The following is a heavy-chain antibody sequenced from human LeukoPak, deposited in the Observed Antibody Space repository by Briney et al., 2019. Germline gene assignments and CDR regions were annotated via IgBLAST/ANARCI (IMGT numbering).Heavy chain of an antibody. CDR3: ARRSPHYDILTGP. CDR2: IYYSGST. J-gene: IGHJ5*02. Sequence: SETLSLTCTVSGDSISSSDYYWGWIRQPPGKGLEWIGSIYYSGSTYYNPSLKSRVTISVDTSKNQFSLKLSSVTAADTAVYYCARRSPHYDILTGPWGQGTLVTVSS. D-gene: IGHD3-9*01. CDR1: GDSISSSDYY. V-gene: IGHV4-39*01.